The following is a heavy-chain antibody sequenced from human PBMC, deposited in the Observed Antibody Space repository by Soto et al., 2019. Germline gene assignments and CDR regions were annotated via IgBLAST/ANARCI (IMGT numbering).Heavy chain of an antibody. V-gene: IGHV4-59*01. J-gene: IGHJ6*02. Sequence: SETLSLTCTVSGGSISSYYWSWIRQPPGKGLERIGYIYYSGSTNYNPSLKSRVTISVDTSKDQFSLKLSSVTAADTAVYYCARAPVGYYYYYYGMDVWGQGTTVTVSS. CDR2: IYYSGST. D-gene: IGHD1-26*01. CDR1: GGSISSYY. CDR3: ARAPVGYYYYYYGMDV.